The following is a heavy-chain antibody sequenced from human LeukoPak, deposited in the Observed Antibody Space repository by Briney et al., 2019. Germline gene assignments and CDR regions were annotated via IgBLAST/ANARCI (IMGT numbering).Heavy chain of an antibody. J-gene: IGHJ5*02. D-gene: IGHD3-3*01. V-gene: IGHV4-39*07. CDR3: ARSQIPYDFWSGYYP. CDR2: IYYSGST. CDR1: GGSISSSSYY. Sequence: SETLSLTCTVSGGSISSSSYYWGWIRQPPGKGLEWIGSIYYSGSTYYNPSLKSRVTISVDTSKNQFSLKLSSVTAADTAVYYCARSQIPYDFWSGYYPWGQGTLVTVSS.